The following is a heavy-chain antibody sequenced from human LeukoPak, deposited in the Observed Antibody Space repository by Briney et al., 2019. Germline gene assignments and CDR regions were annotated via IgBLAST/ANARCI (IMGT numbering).Heavy chain of an antibody. V-gene: IGHV3-20*04. CDR3: ARDILYDSSGYYLDY. Sequence: GGSLRLSCAASGFTFDDYGMSWARQAPGKGLEWVSGINWNGVSTGYVDSVKGRFTISRDNAKNSLYLQMNSLRAEDTALYYCARDILYDSSGYYLDYWGQGTLVTVSS. CDR1: GFTFDDYG. J-gene: IGHJ4*02. CDR2: INWNGVST. D-gene: IGHD3-22*01.